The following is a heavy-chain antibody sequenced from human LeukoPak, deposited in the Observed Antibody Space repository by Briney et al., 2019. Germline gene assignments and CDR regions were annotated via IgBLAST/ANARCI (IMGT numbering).Heavy chain of an antibody. CDR1: GFTFGNYV. Sequence: PGGSLRLSCAASGFTFGNYVMHWVRQASGKGLEWVGRTRSKANSYATAYAASVKGRFTISRDDSKNTAYLQMNSLKTEDTAVYYCTRLAPQNNLVGATGGDRYPYWGQGTLVTVSS. V-gene: IGHV3-73*01. CDR3: TRLAPQNNLVGATGGDRYPY. J-gene: IGHJ4*02. CDR2: TRSKANSYAT. D-gene: IGHD1-26*01.